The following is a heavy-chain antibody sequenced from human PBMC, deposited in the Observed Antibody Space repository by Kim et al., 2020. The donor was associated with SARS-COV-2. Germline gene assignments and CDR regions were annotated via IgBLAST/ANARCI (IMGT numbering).Heavy chain of an antibody. Sequence: SETLSLTCAVSGGSISSGGYSWSWIRQPPGKGLEWIGYIYHSGSTYYNPSLKSRVTISVDRSKNQFSLKLSSVTAADTAAYYCARVGGLLWFGGNPIGGWFDPWGQGTLVTVSS. CDR2: IYHSGST. J-gene: IGHJ5*02. CDR3: ARVGGLLWFGGNPIGGWFDP. CDR1: GGSISSGGYS. V-gene: IGHV4-30-2*01. D-gene: IGHD3-10*01.